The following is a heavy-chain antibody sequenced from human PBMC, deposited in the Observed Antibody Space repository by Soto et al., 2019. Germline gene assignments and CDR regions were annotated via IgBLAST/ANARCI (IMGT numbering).Heavy chain of an antibody. CDR3: AREWGLGYCSSTSCPQPLGSIET. J-gene: IGHJ5*02. V-gene: IGHV6-1*01. CDR1: GDSVSSTSAA. CDR2: TYYRSKWYN. D-gene: IGHD2-2*01. Sequence: PSQTLSLTGXISGDSVSSTSAAWNWIRQSPSRGLEWLGRTYYRSKWYNDYAVSVKSRITINPDTSKNQFSLQLNSVTPEDTAVYYCAREWGLGYCSSTSCPQPLGSIETWGQGTLVTVSS.